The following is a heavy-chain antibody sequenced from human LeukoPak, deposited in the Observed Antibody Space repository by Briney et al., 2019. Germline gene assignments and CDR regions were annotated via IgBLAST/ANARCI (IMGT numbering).Heavy chain of an antibody. Sequence: GGSLRLSCAASGFTFSFNSMHWVRQGPGKGLVWVSRIKRDGSGTTYADSVKGRVTISKDNAKNTLYLQMNSLRAEDTAVYYCARSNGFGIDVWGQGTTVTVSS. J-gene: IGHJ6*02. CDR1: GFTFSFNS. V-gene: IGHV3-74*01. CDR2: IKRDGSGT. CDR3: ARSNGFGIDV. D-gene: IGHD2-8*01.